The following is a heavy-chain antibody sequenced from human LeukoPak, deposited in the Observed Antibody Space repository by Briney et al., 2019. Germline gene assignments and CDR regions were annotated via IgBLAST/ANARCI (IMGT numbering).Heavy chain of an antibody. CDR2: INPNSGGT. V-gene: IGHV1-2*06. CDR3: ASAQYSSGWYGDY. CDR1: GYTFTGYY. D-gene: IGHD6-19*01. Sequence: GASVKVSCKASGYTFTGYYMHWVRQAPGQGLEWMGRINPNSGGTNYAQKFQGRVTMTRDTSISTAYMELSRLRSEDTAVYYCASAQYSSGWYGDYWGQGTLVTVSS. J-gene: IGHJ4*02.